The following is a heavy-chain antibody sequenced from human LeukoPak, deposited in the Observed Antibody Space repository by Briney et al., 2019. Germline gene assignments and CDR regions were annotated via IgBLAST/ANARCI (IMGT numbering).Heavy chain of an antibody. Sequence: GSLRLSCAVSGFPFTRFYMSWIRQAPGKGLEWISYIGLSGSPLDYADSVRGRFTISRDNARNSLYLELNSLRAEDTAVYYCARKDFSSGSFSYWGQGTLVTVSS. D-gene: IGHD3-22*01. CDR2: IGLSGSPL. CDR3: ARKDFSSGSFSY. V-gene: IGHV3-11*04. J-gene: IGHJ4*02. CDR1: GFPFTRFY.